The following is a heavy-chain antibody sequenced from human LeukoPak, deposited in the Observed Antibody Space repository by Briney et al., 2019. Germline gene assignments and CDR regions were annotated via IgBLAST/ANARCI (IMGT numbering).Heavy chain of an antibody. CDR2: IYPGDSDT. D-gene: IGHD6-13*01. Sequence: PWESLKISCKSPGYRFPNYWIGLVRPMPGKGLEWMGIIYPGDSDTRYSPSFQGQVTISADKSISTAYLQWSSLKASDTAMYYCARRAASTWWFDPWGQGTLVTVSS. V-gene: IGHV5-51*01. CDR1: GYRFPNYW. J-gene: IGHJ5*02. CDR3: ARRAASTWWFDP.